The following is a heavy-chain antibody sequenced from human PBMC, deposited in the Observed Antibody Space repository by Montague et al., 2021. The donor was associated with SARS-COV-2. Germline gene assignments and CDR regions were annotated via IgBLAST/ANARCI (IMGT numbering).Heavy chain of an antibody. CDR2: LYPGGNT. CDR3: ASVYTVTYYFDY. CDR1: GGSISSGYFY. V-gene: IGHV4-61*02. J-gene: IGHJ4*02. D-gene: IGHD4-17*01. Sequence: TLSLTCTVSGGSISSGYFYWSWIRPPAGKGLEWIGLLYPGGNTNYNPSLKGRVTISEDTSKNQFSLNLSSVTAADTAVYYCASVYTVTYYFDYWGRGTLVTVSS.